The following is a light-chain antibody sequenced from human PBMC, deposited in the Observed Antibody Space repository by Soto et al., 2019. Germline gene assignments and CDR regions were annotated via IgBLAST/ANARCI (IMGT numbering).Light chain of an antibody. V-gene: IGKV1-5*03. CDR2: KAS. J-gene: IGKJ1*01. CDR3: HQYSRWQGT. Sequence: DIQLTQSPSTLSASVGDRVTITCRASQSIETWLAWYQQKPGKAPKLLIFKASNLESGVPSRFSSSGSETEFTLTISSLQPDDFATYYCHQYSRWQGTFGQGTKVEIK. CDR1: QSIETW.